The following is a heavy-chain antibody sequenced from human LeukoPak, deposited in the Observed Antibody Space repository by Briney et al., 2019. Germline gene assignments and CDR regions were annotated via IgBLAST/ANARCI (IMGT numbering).Heavy chain of an antibody. V-gene: IGHV4-59*08. J-gene: IGHJ5*02. D-gene: IGHD3-22*01. CDR1: GGSISSYY. CDR2: IYYSGST. Sequence: SETLSLTCTVSGGSISSYYWSWIRQPPGKGLEWVGYIYYSGSTNYNPSLKSRVTISVDTCKNQFSLKLSSVTAADTAVYYCARHHYDSSGYPRWFDPWGQGTLVTVSS. CDR3: ARHHYDSSGYPRWFDP.